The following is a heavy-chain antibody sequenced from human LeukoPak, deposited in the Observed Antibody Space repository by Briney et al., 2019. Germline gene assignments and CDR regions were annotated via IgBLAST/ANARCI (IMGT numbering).Heavy chain of an antibody. CDR2: LSYDARNI. V-gene: IGHV3-30-3*01. D-gene: IGHD3-22*01. CDR3: ARESPGGYYDSSGSKPYYFDY. J-gene: IGHJ4*02. CDR1: GFPFSRYT. Sequence: PGGSLPLSRADSGFPFSRYTGHEMPQAPGKSLEEVAVLSYDARNIYYADSVKGRFTISRDNSKNTLYLQMNSLRAEDTAVYYCARESPGGYYDSSGSKPYYFDYWGQGTLVTVSS.